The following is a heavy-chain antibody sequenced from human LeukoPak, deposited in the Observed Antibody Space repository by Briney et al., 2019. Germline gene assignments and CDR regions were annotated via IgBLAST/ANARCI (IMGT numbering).Heavy chain of an antibody. V-gene: IGHV3-7*01. J-gene: IGHJ4*02. D-gene: IGHD2-15*01. CDR2: VNQDGNNK. CDR1: AFTFSGYW. CDR3: ARESGLYCSGGSCYFDY. Sequence: GGSLRLSCAASAFTFSGYWMTWVRQAPGKGLEWVANVNQDGNNKNYVESVKGRFTISRDNAKNSLYLQMNSLRVEDTAVYYCARESGLYCSGGSCYFDYWGQGTLVTVSS.